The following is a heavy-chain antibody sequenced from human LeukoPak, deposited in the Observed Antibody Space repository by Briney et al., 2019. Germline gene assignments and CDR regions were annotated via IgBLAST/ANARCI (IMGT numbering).Heavy chain of an antibody. J-gene: IGHJ4*02. CDR1: GFTFSSYA. CDR2: ISYDGSNK. Sequence: GGSLRLSCAASGFTFSSYAMHWVRQAPGKGLEWVAVISYDGSNKYYADSVKGRFTISRDNSKNTLYLQMNSLRAEDTAVYYCARGGRAVAALGYWGQGTLVTVSS. D-gene: IGHD6-19*01. CDR3: ARGGRAVAALGY. V-gene: IGHV3-30-3*01.